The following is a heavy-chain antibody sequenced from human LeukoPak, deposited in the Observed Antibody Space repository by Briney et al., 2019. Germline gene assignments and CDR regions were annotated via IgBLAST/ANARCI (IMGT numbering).Heavy chain of an antibody. CDR1: GYSISSGYY. CDR3: AREIVVVSCFDY. D-gene: IGHD2-21*01. Sequence: SETLSLTCTVSGYSISSGYYWGWIRQPPGKGLEWIGSIYHSGSTYYNPSLKSRVTISVDTSKNQFSLKLSSVTAADTAVYYRAREIVVVSCFDYWGQGTLVTVSS. CDR2: IYHSGST. V-gene: IGHV4-38-2*02. J-gene: IGHJ4*02.